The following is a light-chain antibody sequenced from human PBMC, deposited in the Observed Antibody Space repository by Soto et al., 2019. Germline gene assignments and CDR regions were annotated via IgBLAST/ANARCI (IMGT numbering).Light chain of an antibody. CDR2: SSF. Sequence: QSVLTQPPSVSATPGQTVTISCSGSSSNIGNSPVNWYQQLPGMAPKLLIYSSFQRPSGVPDRFSASKSGTSASLAISGLRSEDEADYYCAAWDDSLSVVFGGGTKLTVL. V-gene: IGLV1-44*01. J-gene: IGLJ2*01. CDR3: AAWDDSLSVV. CDR1: SSNIGNSP.